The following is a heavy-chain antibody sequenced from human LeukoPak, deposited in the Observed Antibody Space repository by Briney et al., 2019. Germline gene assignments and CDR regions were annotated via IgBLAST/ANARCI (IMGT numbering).Heavy chain of an antibody. V-gene: IGHV3-66*01. CDR3: ARDGEYSYGYGFDY. Sequence: PGGSLRLSCAASGFSVNNLYMSWVRQAPGKGLEWVSVIYSGDRTYYAGSVKGKFTISRDTSKNTVYLQMNSLRPEETAVYYCARDGEYSYGYGFDYWGQGTLVTVSS. CDR1: GFSVNNLY. D-gene: IGHD5-18*01. CDR2: IYSGDRT. J-gene: IGHJ4*02.